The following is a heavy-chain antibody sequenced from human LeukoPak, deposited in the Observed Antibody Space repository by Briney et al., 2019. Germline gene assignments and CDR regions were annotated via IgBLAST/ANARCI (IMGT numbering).Heavy chain of an antibody. V-gene: IGHV3-74*01. CDR2: IKSDGSST. CDR1: GSAFSSNW. D-gene: IGHD5-12*01. Sequence: PGGSLRLSFAPPGSAFSSNWSHGFPQAPGKGLGGFSRIKSDGSSTDYAGSVKGRFTISRDNAKNTLYLQMNSLRAEDTAVYYCAKVIYSGWSGELSDWGQGTLVTVSS. J-gene: IGHJ4*02. CDR3: AKVIYSGWSGELSD.